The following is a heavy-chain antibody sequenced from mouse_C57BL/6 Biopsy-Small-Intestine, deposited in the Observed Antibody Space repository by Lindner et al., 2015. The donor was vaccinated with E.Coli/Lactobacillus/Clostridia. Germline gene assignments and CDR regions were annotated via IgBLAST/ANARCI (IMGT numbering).Heavy chain of an antibody. Sequence: SVKVSCKASGYTFSGYFIQWVRQAPGQGLEWMGWINTNTGGTNYAQRFQGRVTMTRDTSINTAYMDLTSLRSDDTAVYYCAKDVNEVTTIRPYGPDNWGQGTLVTVSS. D-gene: IGHD6-1*01. J-gene: IGHJ4*01. CDR2: INTNTGGT. V-gene: IGHV1-53*01. CDR1: GYTFSGYF. CDR3: AKDVNEVTTIRPYGPDN.